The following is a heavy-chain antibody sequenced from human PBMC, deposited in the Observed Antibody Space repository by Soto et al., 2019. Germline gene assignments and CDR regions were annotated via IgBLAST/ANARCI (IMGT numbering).Heavy chain of an antibody. CDR2: ISGSGGST. D-gene: IGHD3-16*02. J-gene: IGHJ6*02. V-gene: IGHV3-23*01. Sequence: GGSLRLSCAASGFTLSSYARSWVRQAPGKGLEWVSAISGSGGSTYYADSVKGRFTISRDNSKNTLYLQMNSLRAEDTAVYYCASSEPDDYVWGSYQHYGMDVWGQGTTVTVSS. CDR3: ASSEPDDYVWGSYQHYGMDV. CDR1: GFTLSSYA.